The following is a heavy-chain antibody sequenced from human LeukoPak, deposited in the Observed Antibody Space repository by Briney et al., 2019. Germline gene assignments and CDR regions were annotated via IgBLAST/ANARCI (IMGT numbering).Heavy chain of an antibody. Sequence: SETLSLTCTVSGVSISSSNSYWGWIRQPPGKGLEWIGSIYYSGNTYYYASLKSQVSISIDTSKNQFSLRLTSVTAADTAVYYCARQTGSGLFILPGGQGTLVTVSS. CDR1: GVSISSSNSY. J-gene: IGHJ4*02. CDR3: ARQTGSGLFILP. D-gene: IGHD3/OR15-3a*01. V-gene: IGHV4-39*01. CDR2: IYYSGNT.